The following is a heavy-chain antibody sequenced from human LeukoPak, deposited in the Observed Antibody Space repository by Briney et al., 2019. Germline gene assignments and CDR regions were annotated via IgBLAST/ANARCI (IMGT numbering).Heavy chain of an antibody. CDR2: VSDSGYTT. D-gene: IGHD3-16*01. J-gene: IGHJ4*02. CDR3: AKVRAYTYDSGLDY. Sequence: GGSLTLSCAASGFTFSNFAINWVRQAPGKGLEWVSFVSDSGYTTNYADSVKGRFTISRDNSKNTLNLQMNSLRAEDTAAYYCAKVRAYTYDSGLDYWGQGTLVTVSS. V-gene: IGHV3-23*01. CDR1: GFTFSNFA.